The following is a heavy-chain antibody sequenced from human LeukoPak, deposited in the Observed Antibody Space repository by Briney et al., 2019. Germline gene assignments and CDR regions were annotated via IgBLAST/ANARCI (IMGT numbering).Heavy chain of an antibody. CDR3: ARDREQWLADAFDI. V-gene: IGHV1-18*04. D-gene: IGHD6-19*01. Sequence: ASVKVSCKASGYTFTNYYINWVRQAPGQGLEWMGWISPYNGNTNYVQKFQGRVTMTTDTSTNTAYIELRSLTSDDTAVYYCARDREQWLADAFDIWGQGTVVTVSS. CDR2: ISPYNGNT. CDR1: GYTFTNYY. J-gene: IGHJ3*02.